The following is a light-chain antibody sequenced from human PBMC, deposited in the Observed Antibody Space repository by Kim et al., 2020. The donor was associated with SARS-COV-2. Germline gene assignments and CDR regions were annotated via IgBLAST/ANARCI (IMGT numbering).Light chain of an antibody. CDR2: GAY. J-gene: IGKJ4*01. Sequence: CKDSQSVRSSTVWCQQKPGERPRRLIYGAYYRATRMPARCSGSGGGTEFTLTISILQSEDVAGCYCKKKNNGPPLTFGGGTKVDIK. CDR3: KKKNNGPPLT. V-gene: IGKV3D-15*03. CDR1: QSVRSS.